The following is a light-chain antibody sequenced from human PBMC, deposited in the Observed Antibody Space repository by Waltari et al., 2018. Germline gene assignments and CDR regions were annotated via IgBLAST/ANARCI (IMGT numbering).Light chain of an antibody. CDR1: QTLLNSNGYNY. CDR3: MQALQSPLT. Sequence: DVVMTQSPLFLPVTPGEPASISCRSSQTLLNSNGYNYLDWFLQKPGQSPQLLIYSGSYRASGVPDRFSGSGSGTDFTLKISRVEAEDVGIYYCMQALQSPLTFGGGTKVEIK. CDR2: SGS. V-gene: IGKV2-28*01. J-gene: IGKJ4*01.